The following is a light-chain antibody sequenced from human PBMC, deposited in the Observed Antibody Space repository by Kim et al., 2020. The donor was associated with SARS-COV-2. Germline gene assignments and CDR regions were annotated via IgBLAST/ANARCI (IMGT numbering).Light chain of an antibody. Sequence: CRGERATLTCRTSHSVRSNLAGYQAKPGQAPRLLIYDASTRATGVPARFSGSGSGTEFTLTISSLQSEDFAVYYCQQYNNWPPLTFGGGTKVDIK. CDR2: DAS. V-gene: IGKV3-15*01. CDR3: QQYNNWPPLT. CDR1: HSVRSN. J-gene: IGKJ4*01.